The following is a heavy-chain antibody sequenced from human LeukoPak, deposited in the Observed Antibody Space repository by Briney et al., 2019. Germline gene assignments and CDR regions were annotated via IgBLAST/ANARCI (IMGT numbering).Heavy chain of an antibody. J-gene: IGHJ4*02. CDR2: VIPIFGTA. Sequence: SVKVSCKASGGTFSSYAISWVRQAPGQGLEWMGRVIPIFGTANYAQKFQGRVTITTDESTSTAYMELSSLRSEDTAVYYCARETRPSHYYDSSGYYAYWGQGTLVTVSS. CDR1: GGTFSSYA. V-gene: IGHV1-69*05. CDR3: ARETRPSHYYDSSGYYAY. D-gene: IGHD3-22*01.